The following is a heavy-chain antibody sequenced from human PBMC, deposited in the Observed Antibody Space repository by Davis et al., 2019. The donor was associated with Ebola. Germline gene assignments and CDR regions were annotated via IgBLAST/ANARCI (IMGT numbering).Heavy chain of an antibody. CDR1: GYTFTSYG. D-gene: IGHD1-1*01. J-gene: IGHJ4*02. V-gene: IGHV1-18*04. CDR3: ARAQFPTTSDH. Sequence: AASVKVSCKASGYTFTSYGISWVRQAPGQGLEWMGCINPQNGNTNYAQNVQGRVTMTTDTSTSTAYMEVGGLRSDDTAVYYCARAQFPTTSDHWGQGTLVTVSS. CDR2: INPQNGNT.